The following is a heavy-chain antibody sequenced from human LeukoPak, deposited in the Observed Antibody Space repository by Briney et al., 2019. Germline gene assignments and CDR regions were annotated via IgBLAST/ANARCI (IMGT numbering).Heavy chain of an antibody. Sequence: ASLRASSKPSGYTFTGYVTSWGRETPGQGLEWRGWISAKMGNTNYAQKLQGRVTMTTDTSTSTAYMELRSLRSDDTAVYYCARMPPPPVIRLLPADGFDIWGQGTMVTVSS. CDR1: GYTFTGYV. CDR3: ARMPPPPVIRLLPADGFDI. CDR2: ISAKMGNT. D-gene: IGHD3-10*01. J-gene: IGHJ3*02. V-gene: IGHV1-18*01.